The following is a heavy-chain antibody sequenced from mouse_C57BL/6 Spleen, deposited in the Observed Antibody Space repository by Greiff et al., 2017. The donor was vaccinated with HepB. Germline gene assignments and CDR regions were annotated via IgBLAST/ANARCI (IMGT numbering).Heavy chain of an antibody. Sequence: QVQLQQSGAELARPGASVKLSCKASGYTFTSYGISWVKQRTGQGLEWIGEIYPRSGNTYYNEKFKGKATLTADKSSSTAYMKLRSLTSEDSAVYFCAGSGYYGSRYRRYFDYWGQGTTLTVSS. J-gene: IGHJ2*01. CDR1: GYTFTSYG. V-gene: IGHV1-81*01. CDR2: IYPRSGNT. CDR3: AGSGYYGSRYRRYFDY. D-gene: IGHD1-1*01.